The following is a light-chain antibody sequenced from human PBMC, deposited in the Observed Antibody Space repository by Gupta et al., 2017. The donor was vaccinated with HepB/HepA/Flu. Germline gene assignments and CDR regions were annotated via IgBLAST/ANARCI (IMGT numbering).Light chain of an antibody. CDR1: KIGSKS. Sequence: SSVLTQPPSVSVAPGKTARITCGGNKIGSKSVHWYQQKPGQAPVLVVYDDSDRPSGIPERFSGSNSGNTATLTISRVDAGDEADYYCQVWDTSDDHPVVFGGGTKLTVL. V-gene: IGLV3-21*03. CDR2: DDS. CDR3: QVWDTSDDHPVV. J-gene: IGLJ2*01.